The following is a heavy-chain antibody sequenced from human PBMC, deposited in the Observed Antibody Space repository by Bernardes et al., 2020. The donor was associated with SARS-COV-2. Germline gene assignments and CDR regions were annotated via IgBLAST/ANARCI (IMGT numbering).Heavy chain of an antibody. D-gene: IGHD6-19*01. V-gene: IGHV3-74*01. Sequence: VGSLRLSCTASGFTFSSYWMHWVRQAPGEGLVWVSRINGDGSSTRYADSVKGRFTVSRDNAKNTLYLQMDSLRDEDTAVYYCVFAAGGSDWQFPPAYFQRWGQGTLVTVSS. CDR1: GFTFSSYW. J-gene: IGHJ1*01. CDR3: VFAAGGSDWQFPPAYFQR. CDR2: INGDGSST.